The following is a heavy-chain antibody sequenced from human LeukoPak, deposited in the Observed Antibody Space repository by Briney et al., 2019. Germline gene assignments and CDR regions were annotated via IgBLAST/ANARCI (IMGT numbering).Heavy chain of an antibody. J-gene: IGHJ3*02. V-gene: IGHV4-39*01. D-gene: IGHD2-15*01. CDR3: VRQVLRSNDAFDI. Sequence: PSETLSLTCTVSGGSISSSSYYWGWIRQPPGKGLEWIGSIYYSGSTYYNPSLKSRVTISVDTSKNQFSLKLSSVTAADTAVYYCVRQVLRSNDAFDIWGQGTMVTVSS. CDR2: IYYSGST. CDR1: GGSISSSSYY.